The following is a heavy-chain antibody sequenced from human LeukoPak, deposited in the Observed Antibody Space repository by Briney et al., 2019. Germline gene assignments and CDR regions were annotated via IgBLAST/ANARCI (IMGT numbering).Heavy chain of an antibody. V-gene: IGHV3-66*01. J-gene: IGHJ3*02. CDR3: ARRHYYDSSGYFLWAFDI. CDR1: GFTASSNY. D-gene: IGHD3-22*01. Sequence: GGSLRLSCAASGFTASSNYMSWVRQAPGKGLEWVSVIYSGGSTYYADSAKGRFSISRDNSKNTVYLQMNSLRAEDTAVYYCARRHYYDSSGYFLWAFDIWGQGTMVTVSS. CDR2: IYSGGST.